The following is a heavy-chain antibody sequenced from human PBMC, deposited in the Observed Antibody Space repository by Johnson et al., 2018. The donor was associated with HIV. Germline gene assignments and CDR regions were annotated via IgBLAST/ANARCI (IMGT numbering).Heavy chain of an antibody. CDR2: IKEDGSEK. J-gene: IGHJ3*02. CDR1: GFTFSDYY. D-gene: IGHD3-22*01. CDR3: SKDGAKYYYDSSGYRDAFDI. V-gene: IGHV3-7*01. Sequence: VQLVESGGGLVKPGGSLRLSCAASGFTFSDYYMGWIRQAPGKGLEWVANIKEDGSEKYYVDSVKGRFTISRDNAKNSLYLQMNSLRAEDTAVYYWSKDGAKYYYDSSGYRDAFDIWGQGTMVTVSS.